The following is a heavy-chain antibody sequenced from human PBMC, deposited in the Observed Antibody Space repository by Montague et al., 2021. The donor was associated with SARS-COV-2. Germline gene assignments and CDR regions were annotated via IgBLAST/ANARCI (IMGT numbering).Heavy chain of an antibody. J-gene: IGHJ3*02. V-gene: IGHV4-34*01. Sequence: SETLSLTCAVYGGSFSGYYWSWIRQPPGKGLEWIGEINHSGSTNYNPSLKSRVTISVDTSKNQFSLKLSFVTAADTAVYYCAREGVGATTNDAFDIWGQGTMVTVSS. CDR1: GGSFSGYY. D-gene: IGHD1-26*01. CDR2: INHSGST. CDR3: AREGVGATTNDAFDI.